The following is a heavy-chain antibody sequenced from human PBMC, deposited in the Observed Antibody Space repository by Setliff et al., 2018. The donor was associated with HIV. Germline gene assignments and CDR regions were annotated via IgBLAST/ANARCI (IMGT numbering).Heavy chain of an antibody. D-gene: IGHD3-9*01. CDR3: AREPHELRYFDWLLYPAYYYYGMDV. V-gene: IGHV3-7*01. CDR1: GFTFSFYW. Sequence: LRLSCAASGFTFSFYWMSWVRQAPGKGLEWVANIKEDGSEKYYVDSVRGRFTISRDNAKSSLYLQMNSLRAEDTAVYYCAREPHELRYFDWLLYPAYYYYGMDVWGQGTTVTVSS. CDR2: IKEDGSEK. J-gene: IGHJ6*02.